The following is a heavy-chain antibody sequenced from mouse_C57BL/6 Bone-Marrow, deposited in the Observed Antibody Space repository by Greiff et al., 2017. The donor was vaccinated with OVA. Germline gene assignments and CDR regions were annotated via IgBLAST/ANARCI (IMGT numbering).Heavy chain of an antibody. V-gene: IGHV1-50*01. CDR2: IDPSDSYT. CDR3: ARAGAGTGAY. J-gene: IGHJ3*01. CDR1: GYTFTSYW. D-gene: IGHD3-3*01. Sequence: VQLQQPGAELVKPGASVKLSCKASGYTFTSYWMQWVKQRPGQGLEWIGEIDPSDSYTNYNQKFKGKATLTVDTSSSTAYMQLSSLTSEDSAVYYCARAGAGTGAYWGQGTLVTVSA.